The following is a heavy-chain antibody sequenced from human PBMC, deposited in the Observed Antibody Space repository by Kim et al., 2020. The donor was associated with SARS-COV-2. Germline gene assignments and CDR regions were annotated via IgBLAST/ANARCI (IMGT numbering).Heavy chain of an antibody. CDR1: GFTFYNYA. Sequence: GGSLRLSCAASGFTFYNYALNWVRQAPGKGLEWVSPISGSGVSTNYADSVKGRFTISRDNSKNTLYLQMNSLRAEDTAVYYCAKGRVGSGSFFDCWGQGTLVTVSS. V-gene: IGHV3-23*01. CDR2: ISGSGVST. CDR3: AKGRVGSGSFFDC. D-gene: IGHD3-10*01. J-gene: IGHJ4*02.